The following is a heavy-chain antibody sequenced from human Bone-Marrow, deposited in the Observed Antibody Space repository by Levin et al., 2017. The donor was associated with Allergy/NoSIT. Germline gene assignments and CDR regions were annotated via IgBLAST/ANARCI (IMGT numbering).Heavy chain of an antibody. D-gene: IGHD6-6*01. J-gene: IGHJ4*02. CDR1: GFTFSSNW. V-gene: IGHV3-7*04. Sequence: GGSLRLSCVASGFTFSSNWMGWVRQAPGKGLEWVASIKEDGSDKYYVDSVKGRFTISRDNAKNSVYLQMNSLRAEDTAVYYCARVRPGSSFDYWGQGTLVTVSS. CDR2: IKEDGSDK. CDR3: ARVRPGSSFDY.